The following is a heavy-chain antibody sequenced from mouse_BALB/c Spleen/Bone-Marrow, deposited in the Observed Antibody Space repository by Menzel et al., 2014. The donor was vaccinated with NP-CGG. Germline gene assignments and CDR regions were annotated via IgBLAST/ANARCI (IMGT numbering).Heavy chain of an antibody. V-gene: IGHV5-4*02. CDR1: GFTFSDYY. J-gene: IGHJ3*01. Sequence: EVKLVESGGGLVKPGGSLKLSCAASGFTFSDYYMYWVRQTPEKRLVWVATISDGGSYTYYPDSVKGQFTISRDNAKNNLYLQMSSLKSEDTAMYYCARRWFAYWGQGTLVTVSA. CDR2: ISDGGSYT. CDR3: ARRWFAY.